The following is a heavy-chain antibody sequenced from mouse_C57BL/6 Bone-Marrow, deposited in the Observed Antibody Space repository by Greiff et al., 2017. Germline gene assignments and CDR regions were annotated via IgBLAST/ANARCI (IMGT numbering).Heavy chain of an antibody. D-gene: IGHD2-2*01. CDR3: GRDGGGYDPYWYCYV. J-gene: IGHJ1*03. CDR2: SRNKANDYTT. V-gene: IGHV7-1*01. Sequence: EVQLVESGGGLVQSGRSLRLSCATSGFTFSDFYMEWVRQAPGKGLEWIAASRNKANDYTTEYSASVKGRFIVSRDTSQSLLYLQMNALRAEDTAKYDCGRDGGGYDPYWYCYVRGTGNTVNGS. CDR1: GFTFSDFY.